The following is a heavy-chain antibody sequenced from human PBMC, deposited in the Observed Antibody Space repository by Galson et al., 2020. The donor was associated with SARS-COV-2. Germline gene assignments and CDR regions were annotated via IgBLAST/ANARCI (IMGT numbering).Heavy chain of an antibody. CDR2: IYHSGTT. CDR1: GGSISNTYW. Sequence: SCAVSGGSISNTYWWSWVRQPPGKGLEFIGEIYHSGTTYYNPSLKSRVTISVDESNNQISLKLRSVPAADTAVYFCARGATYTWVDGGQGALVTVSS. J-gene: IGHJ4*02. CDR3: ARGATYTWVD. D-gene: IGHD1-26*01. V-gene: IGHV4-4*01.